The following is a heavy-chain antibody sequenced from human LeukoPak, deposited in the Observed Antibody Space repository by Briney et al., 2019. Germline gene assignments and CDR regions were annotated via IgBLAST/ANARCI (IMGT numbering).Heavy chain of an antibody. V-gene: IGHV1-18*01. CDR2: ISAYNGNT. D-gene: IGHD4-11*01. CDR3: ARASTVTTLGYRLLCNWFDP. Sequence: GASVKVSCKVSGNTLTELSMYWVRQAPGQGLEWMGWISAYNGNTNYAQKLQGRVTMTTDTSTSTAYMEPRSLRSDDTAVYYCARASTVTTLGYRLLCNWFDPWGQGTLVTVSS. CDR1: GNTLTELS. J-gene: IGHJ5*02.